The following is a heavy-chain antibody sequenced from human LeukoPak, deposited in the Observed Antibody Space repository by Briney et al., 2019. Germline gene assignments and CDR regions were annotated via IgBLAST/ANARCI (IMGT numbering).Heavy chain of an antibody. CDR2: IYHSGST. CDR1: GYSISSGYY. Sequence: SETLSLTCTVSGYSISSGYYWGWIRQPPGKGLEWIGSIYHSGSTYYNPSLKSRVTISVDTSKNQFSLKLSSVTAADTAVYYCARVEYCTNGVCYTGYYYYYMDVWGKGTTVTVSS. D-gene: IGHD2-8*01. V-gene: IGHV4-38-2*02. J-gene: IGHJ6*03. CDR3: ARVEYCTNGVCYTGYYYYYMDV.